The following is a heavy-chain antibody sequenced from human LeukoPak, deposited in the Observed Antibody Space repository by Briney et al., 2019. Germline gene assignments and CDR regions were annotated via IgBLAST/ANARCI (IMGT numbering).Heavy chain of an antibody. J-gene: IGHJ4*02. D-gene: IGHD3-9*01. CDR1: GYTFTGYY. Sequence: ASVNVSCKASGYTFTGYYMHWVRQAPGQGLEWMGWINPNSGGTNYAQKFQGRVTMTRDTSISTAYMELSRLRSDDTAVYYCARGPSDYDILTGSYFLRSYYFDYWGQGTLVTVSS. V-gene: IGHV1-2*02. CDR2: INPNSGGT. CDR3: ARGPSDYDILTGSYFLRSYYFDY.